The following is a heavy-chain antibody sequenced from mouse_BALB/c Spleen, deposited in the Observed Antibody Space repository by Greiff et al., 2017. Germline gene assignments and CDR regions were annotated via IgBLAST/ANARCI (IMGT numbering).Heavy chain of an antibody. CDR3: ARGGYGNYDAMDY. CDR1: GFTFSSYA. J-gene: IGHJ4*01. V-gene: IGHV5-6-5*01. Sequence: EVQVVESGGGLVKPGGSLKLSCAASGFTFSSYAMSWVRQTPEKRLEWVASISSGGSTYYPDSVKGRFTISRDNARNILYLQMSSLRSEDTAMYYCARGGYGNYDAMDYWGQGTSVTVSS. CDR2: ISSGGST. D-gene: IGHD2-10*02.